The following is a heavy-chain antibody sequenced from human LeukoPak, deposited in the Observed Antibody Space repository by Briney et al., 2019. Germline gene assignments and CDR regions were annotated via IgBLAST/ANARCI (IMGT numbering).Heavy chain of an antibody. J-gene: IGHJ5*02. CDR2: ISGSGGST. V-gene: IGHV3-23*01. D-gene: IGHD3-10*01. Sequence: GGSLRLSCAASGFTFSSYAMSWVRQAPGKGLEWVSAISGSGGSTYYADSVKGRFTISRDNSKNTLYLQMNSLRAEDTAVYYCASVLLWFGELSHGWFDPWSQGTLVTVSS. CDR1: GFTFSSYA. CDR3: ASVLLWFGELSHGWFDP.